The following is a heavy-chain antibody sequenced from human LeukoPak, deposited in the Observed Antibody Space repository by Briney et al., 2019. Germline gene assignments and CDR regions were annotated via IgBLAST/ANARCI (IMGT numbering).Heavy chain of an antibody. CDR1: GGPIGSYY. J-gene: IGHJ4*02. CDR3: ARDPGSSGYFDY. CDR2: IYHSGST. V-gene: IGHV4-30-2*01. Sequence: PSETLSLTCTVSGGPIGSYYWSWIRQPPGKGLEWIGYIYHSGSTYYNPSLKSRVTISVDRSKNQFSLKLSSVTAADTAVYYCARDPGSSGYFDYWGQGTLVTVSS. D-gene: IGHD3-22*01.